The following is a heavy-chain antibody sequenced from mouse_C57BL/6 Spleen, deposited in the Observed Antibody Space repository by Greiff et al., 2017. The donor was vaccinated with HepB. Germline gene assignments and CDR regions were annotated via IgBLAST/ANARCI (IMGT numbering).Heavy chain of an antibody. CDR3: ARGGYGNFYFDY. Sequence: EVQVVESEGGLVQPGSSMKLSCTASGFTFSDYYMAWVRQVPEKGLEWVANINYDGSSTYYLDSLKSRFIISRDNAKNILYLQMSSLKSEDTATYYCARGGYGNFYFDYWGQGTTLTVSS. CDR2: INYDGSST. J-gene: IGHJ2*01. CDR1: GFTFSDYY. V-gene: IGHV5-16*01. D-gene: IGHD2-10*02.